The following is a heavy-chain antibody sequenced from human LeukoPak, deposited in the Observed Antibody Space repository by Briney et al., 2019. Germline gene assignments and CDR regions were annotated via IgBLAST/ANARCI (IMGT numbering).Heavy chain of an antibody. Sequence: SETLSLTCTVSGYSISSGYYWGWIRQPPGKGLEWIGSIYHSGSTYYNPSLKSRVTISVDTSKNQFSLNLSSVTAADTAVYYCARVLRGYCSSTSCCYFDYWGQGTLVTVSS. CDR1: GYSISSGYY. J-gene: IGHJ4*02. D-gene: IGHD2-2*01. V-gene: IGHV4-38-2*02. CDR2: IYHSGST. CDR3: ARVLRGYCSSTSCCYFDY.